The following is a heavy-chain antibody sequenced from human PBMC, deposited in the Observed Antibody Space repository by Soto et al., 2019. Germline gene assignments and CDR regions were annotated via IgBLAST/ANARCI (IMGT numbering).Heavy chain of an antibody. CDR2: INPSGGGT. V-gene: IGHV1-46*03. Sequence: QVQLVQSGAEVKKPGASVKVSCKASGYTFTSDYMHWVRQAPGQGLEWMGIINPSGGGTSYAQKFQGRVTMTSDTSTSTVYMELSSLRSEDTAVYFCTRARCGSGRCYQVDYWGQGTLVTVSS. CDR3: TRARCGSGRCYQVDY. D-gene: IGHD2-15*01. J-gene: IGHJ4*02. CDR1: GYTFTSDY.